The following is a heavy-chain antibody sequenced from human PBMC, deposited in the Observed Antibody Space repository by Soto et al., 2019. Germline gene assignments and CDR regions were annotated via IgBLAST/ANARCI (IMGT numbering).Heavy chain of an antibody. V-gene: IGHV4-30-2*01. CDR3: ARGGLLPDY. CDR2: ISHSGST. J-gene: IGHJ4*02. Sequence: QLQLQESGSGLVKPSQTLSLTRAVSGGSISSGGHSWSWIRQPPGKGLEWIGYISHSGSTYYNPSLKSRVTISVDRSKNQFSLKLSSVTAADTAVYYCARGGLLPDYWGQGTLVTVSS. D-gene: IGHD6-19*01. CDR1: GGSISSGGHS.